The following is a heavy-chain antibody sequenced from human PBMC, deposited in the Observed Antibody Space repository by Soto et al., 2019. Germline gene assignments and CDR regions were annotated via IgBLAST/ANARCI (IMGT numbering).Heavy chain of an antibody. J-gene: IGHJ4*02. V-gene: IGHV1-3*01. D-gene: IGHD2-2*01. CDR2: INLGNSDT. CDR1: GYTFSGYA. Sequence: ASLKGSWKGSGYTFSGYAMHWVRQAPGQRLEWMGWINLGNSDTKYSQKFQGRVTISRDTSTGTAYMGLSSLRSEDTAVYYCAASKSPYCSSSNCPLDYWGRGTLVTVSS. CDR3: AASKSPYCSSSNCPLDY.